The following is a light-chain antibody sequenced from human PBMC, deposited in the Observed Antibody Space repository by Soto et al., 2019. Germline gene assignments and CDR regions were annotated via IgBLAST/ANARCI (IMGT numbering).Light chain of an antibody. CDR3: KQYNSWSLIT. V-gene: IGKV3-20*01. J-gene: IGKJ5*01. CDR1: QSVSSSY. Sequence: EIVLTQSPGTLSLSPGERATLSCRASQSVSSSYLAWYQQKPGQAPRLLIYGASSRATGIPDRFSGSGSGTDFTLTISRLEPEDFAVYYCKQYNSWSLITFGQGTRLEIK. CDR2: GAS.